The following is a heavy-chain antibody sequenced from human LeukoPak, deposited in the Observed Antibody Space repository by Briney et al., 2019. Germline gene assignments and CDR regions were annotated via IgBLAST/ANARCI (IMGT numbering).Heavy chain of an antibody. CDR3: ARDRKYYYGSGSHYYFDY. CDR1: GYTFTSYG. V-gene: IGHV1-18*01. D-gene: IGHD3-10*01. CDR2: ISAYNGNT. Sequence: ASVKVSCKASGYTFTSYGISWVRQAPGQGLEWMGWISAYNGNTNYAQKLQGRVTMTTDTSTSTAYMELRSLRSDDTAVYYCARDRKYYYGSGSHYYFDYWGQGTPDTVSS. J-gene: IGHJ4*02.